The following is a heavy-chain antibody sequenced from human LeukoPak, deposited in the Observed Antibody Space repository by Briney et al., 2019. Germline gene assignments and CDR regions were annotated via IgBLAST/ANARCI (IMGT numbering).Heavy chain of an antibody. CDR3: ARSKYYYDSSGHYSDAFDI. CDR2: ISSSSSYI. J-gene: IGHJ3*02. CDR1: GVTFSSYS. D-gene: IGHD3-22*01. V-gene: IGHV3-21*01. Sequence: PGGSLRLSCAASGVTFSSYSMNWVRQAPGKGLEWVSSISSSSSYIYYADSVKGRFTISRDNAKNSLYLQMNSLRAEDTAVYYCARSKYYYDSSGHYSDAFDIWGQGTIVTVSS.